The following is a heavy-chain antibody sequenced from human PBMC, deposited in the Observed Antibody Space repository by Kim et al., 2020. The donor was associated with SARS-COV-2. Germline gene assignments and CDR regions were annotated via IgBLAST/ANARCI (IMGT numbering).Heavy chain of an antibody. V-gene: IGHV1-2*06. D-gene: IGHD3-10*01. Sequence: ASVKVSCKASGYTFTGYYMHWVRQAPGQGLEWMGRINPNSGGTNYAQKFQGRVTMTRDTSISTAYMELSRLRSDDTAVYYCARDPRSRVYGSGSYSLDYWGQGTLVTVSS. CDR3: ARDPRSRVYGSGSYSLDY. CDR1: GYTFTGYY. J-gene: IGHJ4*02. CDR2: INPNSGGT.